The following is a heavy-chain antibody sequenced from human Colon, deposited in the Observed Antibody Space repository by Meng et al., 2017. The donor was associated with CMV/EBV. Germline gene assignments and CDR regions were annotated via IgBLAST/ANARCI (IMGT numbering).Heavy chain of an antibody. CDR2: ISSSSSYI. CDR1: GFTFSSYS. Sequence: GGSLRLSCAASGFTFSSYSMNWVRQAPGKGLEWVSSISSSSSYIYYTDSVKGRFTISRDNAKNSLYLQMNSLRAEDTAVYYCASPIAVESIGWGQGTLVTVSS. CDR3: ASPIAVESIG. V-gene: IGHV3-21*01. D-gene: IGHD6-19*01. J-gene: IGHJ4*02.